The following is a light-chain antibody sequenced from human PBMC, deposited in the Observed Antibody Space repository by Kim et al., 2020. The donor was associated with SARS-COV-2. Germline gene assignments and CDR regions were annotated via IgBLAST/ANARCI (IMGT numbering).Light chain of an antibody. Sequence: DIQMTQSPSSLSASVGDRVTITCRASQGISNYLAWYQQKPGKVPKLLIYAASTLQSGVPSRFSGSGSGTDFTLTISSLQPEDVATYYCAWLTFGGGTKVDIK. CDR3: AWLT. CDR1: QGISNY. J-gene: IGKJ4*01. CDR2: AAS. V-gene: IGKV1-27*01.